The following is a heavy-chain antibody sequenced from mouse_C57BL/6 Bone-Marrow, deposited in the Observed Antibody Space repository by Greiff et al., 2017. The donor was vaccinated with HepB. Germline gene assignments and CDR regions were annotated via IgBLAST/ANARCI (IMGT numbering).Heavy chain of an antibody. CDR1: GFTFSDYY. V-gene: IGHV5-12*01. CDR2: ISNGGGST. D-gene: IGHD1-1*01. CDR3: ARQGGSSTWFAY. J-gene: IGHJ3*01. Sequence: EVKLVESGGGLVQPGGSLKLSCAASGFTFSDYYMYWVRQTPEKRLEWVGYISNGGGSTYYPDTVKGRFTISRDNAKNTMYLQMGRLKSKDTAMYYCARQGGSSTWFAYWGQGTLVTVSA.